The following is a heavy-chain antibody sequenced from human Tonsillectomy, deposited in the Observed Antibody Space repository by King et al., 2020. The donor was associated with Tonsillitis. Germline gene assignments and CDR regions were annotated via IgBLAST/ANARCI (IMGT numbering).Heavy chain of an antibody. J-gene: IGHJ4*02. Sequence: VQLQESGPGLVKPSETLSLTCTVSGGSISSYHWSWIRQSPGKGLEWIGFFYNNGCTNYNPSLKGRVTIAGDTANNQFSLNLSSVTAADTAVYYCAGTGSRAFYLGYRGQGTPVTVPP. D-gene: IGHD6-13*01. CDR1: GGSISSYH. CDR2: FYNNGCT. V-gene: IGHV4-59*01. CDR3: AGTGSRAFYLGY.